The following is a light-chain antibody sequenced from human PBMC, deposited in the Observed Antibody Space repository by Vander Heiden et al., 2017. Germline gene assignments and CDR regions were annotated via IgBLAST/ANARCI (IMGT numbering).Light chain of an antibody. CDR1: QSISSW. CDR2: DAS. V-gene: IGKV1-5*01. Sequence: DIQMPHSPSTLSASVGDRVTITCRASQSISSWLAWYQQKPGKAPKLLIDDASSLESGVPSRFSGSGSGTEFTLTISSRQPDDFATYYCQQYNSYSPYTFGQGTKLEIK. CDR3: QQYNSYSPYT. J-gene: IGKJ2*01.